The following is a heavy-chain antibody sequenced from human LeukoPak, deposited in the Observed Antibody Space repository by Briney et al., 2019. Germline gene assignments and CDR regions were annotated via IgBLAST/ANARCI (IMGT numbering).Heavy chain of an antibody. J-gene: IGHJ4*02. D-gene: IGHD2-15*01. CDR3: ANLDLNVVVAAATRSAL. CDR1: GFTFGSYA. V-gene: IGHV3-23*01. CDR2: VTGSGANT. Sequence: QPGGSLRLSCAASGFTFGSYAMSWVRQAPGKGLEWVSGVTGSGANTFYADSVKGRFTISRDNSKNTLFLQMNSLRAEDTAVYYCANLDLNVVVAAATRSALWGQGTLVTVSS.